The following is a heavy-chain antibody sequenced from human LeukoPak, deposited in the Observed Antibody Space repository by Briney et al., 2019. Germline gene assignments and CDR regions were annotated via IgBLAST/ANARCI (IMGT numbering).Heavy chain of an antibody. CDR1: GFNFDDFV. J-gene: IGHJ4*02. D-gene: IGHD6-25*01. V-gene: IGHV3-9*01. Sequence: QPGGSLRLSCAASGFNFDDFVMHWVRQAPGKGLEWVSGLSQESNSVEYADSVRGRFTISRDNAEDSLYLQMNSLRADDTAIYYCVKDVGGLGPLDSWGQGTLVTVSS. CDR2: LSQESNSV. CDR3: VKDVGGLGPLDS.